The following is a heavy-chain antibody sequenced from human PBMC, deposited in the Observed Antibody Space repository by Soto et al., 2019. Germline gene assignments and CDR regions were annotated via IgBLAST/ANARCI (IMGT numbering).Heavy chain of an antibody. V-gene: IGHV1-18*01. CDR1: GHTFTSYG. CDR3: ARDRYMRYCSSTSCYSLAFDI. CDR2: ISAYNGNT. Sequence: ASVKVSCKASGHTFTSYGISWVRQAPGQGLEWMGWISAYNGNTNYAQKLQGRVTMTTDTSTSTAYMELRSLRSDDTAVYYCARDRYMRYCSSTSCYSLAFDIWGQGTMVTVSS. J-gene: IGHJ3*02. D-gene: IGHD2-2*01.